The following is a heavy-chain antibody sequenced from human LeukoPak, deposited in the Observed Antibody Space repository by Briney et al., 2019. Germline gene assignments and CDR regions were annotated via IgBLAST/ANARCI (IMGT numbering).Heavy chain of an antibody. D-gene: IGHD2-15*01. V-gene: IGHV3-13*01. CDR1: GFTFNSYD. CDR2: IGTTGDT. Sequence: GGSLRLSCAASGFTFNSYDMHWVRQTTGKGLEWVSGIGTTGDTYYPGSVKGRFTISRENAKNSLYLQMNNLRADDTAVYYCSRGHLPVVDGDGLSDAFDIWGQGTMVTVSS. J-gene: IGHJ3*02. CDR3: SRGHLPVVDGDGLSDAFDI.